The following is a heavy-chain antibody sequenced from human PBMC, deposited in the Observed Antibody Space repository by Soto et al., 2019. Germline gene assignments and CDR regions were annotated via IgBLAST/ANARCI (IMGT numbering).Heavy chain of an antibody. Sequence: ASVKVSCKASGYTFTSYAMHWVRQAPGQRLEWMGWINAGNGNTKYSQKFQGRVTITRDTSASTAYMELSSLRSEDTAVYYCAAQQLVQTGAFDIWGQGTMVTVSS. V-gene: IGHV1-3*01. CDR3: AAQQLVQTGAFDI. J-gene: IGHJ3*02. CDR1: GYTFTSYA. D-gene: IGHD6-13*01. CDR2: INAGNGNT.